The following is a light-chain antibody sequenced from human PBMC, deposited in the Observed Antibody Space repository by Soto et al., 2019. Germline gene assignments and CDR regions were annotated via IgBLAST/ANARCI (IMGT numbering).Light chain of an antibody. J-gene: IGLJ1*01. CDR2: DVT. Sequence: QSALTQPASVSGSPGQSITISCIGTSSDVGAFNYVSWYQHHPGKAPKLIIYDVTDRPSGVSTRFSASKSGNTASLTISGLQAEDEADYYCSSYTNRYTQVFGTGTKVTVL. V-gene: IGLV2-14*03. CDR1: SSDVGAFNY. CDR3: SSYTNRYTQV.